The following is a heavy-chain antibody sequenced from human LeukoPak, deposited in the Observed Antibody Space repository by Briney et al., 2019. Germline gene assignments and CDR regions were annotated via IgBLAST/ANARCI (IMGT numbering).Heavy chain of an antibody. Sequence: GGSLRLSCAASGFTFSDYYMSWIRQAPGKGLECLSYISGGGTDINYADSVRGRFTISRDNAKNLLYLQMNDLRLEDTAVYYCARTARHLDYWGQGTLVTVSS. D-gene: IGHD5-18*01. J-gene: IGHJ4*02. CDR1: GFTFSDYY. CDR2: ISGGGTDI. CDR3: ARTARHLDY. V-gene: IGHV3-11*04.